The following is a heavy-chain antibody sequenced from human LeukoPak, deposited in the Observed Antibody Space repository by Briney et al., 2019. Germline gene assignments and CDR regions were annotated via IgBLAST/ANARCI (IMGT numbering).Heavy chain of an antibody. Sequence: PSETLSLTCTVSGGSISSDYWSWIRQPPGKGLEWIVYIYYSGSTNYNPSLKSRVTISVDTYMNQFSLKLSSVTAADTAVYYCARSTFYSRSWYEFWGQGSLVTVSS. D-gene: IGHD6-13*01. V-gene: IGHV4-59*08. CDR1: GGSISSDY. CDR2: IYYSGST. J-gene: IGHJ5*01. CDR3: ARSTFYSRSWYEF.